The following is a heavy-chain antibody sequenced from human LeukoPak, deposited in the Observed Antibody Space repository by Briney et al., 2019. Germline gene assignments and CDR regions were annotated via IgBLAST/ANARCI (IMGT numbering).Heavy chain of an antibody. CDR3: ARGGLGDRVDY. CDR2: IYYSGTT. Sequence: SETLSLTCTVSGASIRSYFWSWIRQPPGKGLEWIGYIYYSGTTNHNPSLKSRVTISVDTSKNQFSLNLSSVTAADTAVYYCARGGLGDRVDYWSQGTLVTVSS. V-gene: IGHV4-59*01. D-gene: IGHD3-10*01. J-gene: IGHJ4*02. CDR1: GASIRSYF.